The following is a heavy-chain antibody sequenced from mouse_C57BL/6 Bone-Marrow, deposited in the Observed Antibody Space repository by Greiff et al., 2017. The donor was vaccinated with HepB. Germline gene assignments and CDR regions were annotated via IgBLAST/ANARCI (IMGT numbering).Heavy chain of an antibody. D-gene: IGHD3-1*01. Sequence: EVKLVESGGGLVKPGGSLKLSCAASGFTFSDYGMHWVRQAPEKGLEWVAYISSGSSTIYYADTVKGRFTISRDNAKNTLFLQMTSLRSEGTAMYYCARNGLGGGDYWGQGTTLTVSS. CDR3: ARNGLGGGDY. CDR1: GFTFSDYG. J-gene: IGHJ2*01. CDR2: ISSGSSTI. V-gene: IGHV5-17*01.